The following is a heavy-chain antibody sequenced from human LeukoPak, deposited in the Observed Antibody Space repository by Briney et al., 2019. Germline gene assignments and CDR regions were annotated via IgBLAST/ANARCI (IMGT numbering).Heavy chain of an antibody. CDR3: ARAGYCRSTSCSPFCLDYYYYYYMDV. Sequence: GGSLTLSCATSGFTFSSYSMNWVRQAPGKGLEWVSYISSSGSTIYYADSVKRRFTISRDNAKNSLYLQINSLRAEDTAVYSCARAGYCRSTSCSPFCLDYYYYYYMDVWGKGTTVTVSS. J-gene: IGHJ6*03. CDR2: ISSSGSTI. D-gene: IGHD2-2*01. V-gene: IGHV3-48*04. CDR1: GFTFSSYS.